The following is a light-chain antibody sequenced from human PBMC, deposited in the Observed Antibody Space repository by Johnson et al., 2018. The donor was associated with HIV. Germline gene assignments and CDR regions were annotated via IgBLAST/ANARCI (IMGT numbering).Light chain of an antibody. V-gene: IGLV1-51*02. Sequence: QFVLTQPPSVSAAPGQKVTISCSGSSSNIGKNHVSWYQQFPGTAPKLLVYEDDNRPSGIPDRFSGSKSGTSATLAITGLQPGDEAEYYCGTWDSSLRSGFFGTGTKVTVL. J-gene: IGLJ1*01. CDR2: EDD. CDR3: GTWDSSLRSGF. CDR1: SSNIGKNH.